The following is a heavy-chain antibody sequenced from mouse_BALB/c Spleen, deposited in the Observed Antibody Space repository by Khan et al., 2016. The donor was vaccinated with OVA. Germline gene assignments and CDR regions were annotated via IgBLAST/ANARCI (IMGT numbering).Heavy chain of an antibody. CDR2: ISTDSVNT. J-gene: IGHJ2*01. V-gene: IGHV1S137*01. CDR1: GYTFTDYS. CDR3: EISDYFDY. Sequence: VQLVESGPELVRPGVSVKISCKGSGYTFTDYSMHWVKQSHAKSLEWIGVISTDSVNTNYNQKFKGKATLTVDKSSSTAYMELARMTSEDSAIYYCEISDYFDYWGQGTTLTVSA. D-gene: IGHD1-3*01.